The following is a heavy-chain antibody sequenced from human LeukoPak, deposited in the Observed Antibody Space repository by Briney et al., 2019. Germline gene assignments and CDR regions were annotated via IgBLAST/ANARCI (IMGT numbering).Heavy chain of an antibody. V-gene: IGHV3-33*01. CDR1: GFTFSSYG. Sequence: PGGSLRLSCAASGFTFSSYGVHWVRQAPGKGLEWVAVIWYDGSNKYYADSVKGRFTISRDNSKNTLYLQMNSLRAEDTAVYYCARDREITMVRGVYYPVYYYYGMDVWGQGTTVTVSS. D-gene: IGHD3-10*01. J-gene: IGHJ6*02. CDR2: IWYDGSNK. CDR3: ARDREITMVRGVYYPVYYYYGMDV.